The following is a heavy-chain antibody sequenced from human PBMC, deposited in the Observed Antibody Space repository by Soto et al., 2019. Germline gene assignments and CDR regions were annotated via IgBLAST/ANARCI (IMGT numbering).Heavy chain of an antibody. CDR3: ARYTVADAFDI. Sequence: QVQLQESGPGLVKPSQTLSLTCTVSGGSISSGGYYWSWIRQHPGKGLEWIGYIYYSGSTYYNPSLASRVTISVATSKNQFALKLSSVTAADTAVYYCARYTVADAFDIWGQGTMVTVSS. CDR2: IYYSGST. CDR1: GGSISSGGYY. V-gene: IGHV4-31*03. J-gene: IGHJ3*02. D-gene: IGHD4-17*01.